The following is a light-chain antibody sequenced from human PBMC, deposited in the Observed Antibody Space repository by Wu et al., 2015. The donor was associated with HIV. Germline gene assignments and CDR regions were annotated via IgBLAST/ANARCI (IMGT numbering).Light chain of an antibody. Sequence: VLTQSPGTLSLSPGERATLSCRASQTLTRTSLAWYQQKPGQAPRLLFFGASSRATGIPDRFSGGGFATEFTLTISGLQSDDFATYYCQQYNTYSLYSFGQGTKLEIK. V-gene: IGKV3-20*01. CDR1: QTLTRTS. J-gene: IGKJ2*03. CDR3: QQYNTYSLYS. CDR2: GAS.